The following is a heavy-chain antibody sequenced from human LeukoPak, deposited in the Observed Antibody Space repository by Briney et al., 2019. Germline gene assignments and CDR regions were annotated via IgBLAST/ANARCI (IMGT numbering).Heavy chain of an antibody. CDR2: ISYDGSNK. CDR1: GFTFSSYA. D-gene: IGHD1-26*01. Sequence: GGSLRLSCAASGFTFSSYAMHWVRQAPGKGLEWVAVISYDGSNKYYADSVKGRFTISRDNSKNTLYLQMNSLRAEDTAVYYCARSIEGATYFDYWGQGTLVTVSS. CDR3: ARSIEGATYFDY. J-gene: IGHJ4*02. V-gene: IGHV3-30-3*01.